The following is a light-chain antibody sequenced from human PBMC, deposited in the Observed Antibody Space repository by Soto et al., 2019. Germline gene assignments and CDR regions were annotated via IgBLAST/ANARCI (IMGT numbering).Light chain of an antibody. Sequence: QSALTQPPSASGSPGQSVTISCTGTSSDVGGYNYVSWYQQHPGKAPKLMISEVSKRPSGVPDRFSGSKSDNTASLTVSGLQAVDEADYYCSSFAGNNNLVFGGGTKLTVL. J-gene: IGLJ2*01. CDR2: EVS. CDR1: SSDVGGYNY. V-gene: IGLV2-8*01. CDR3: SSFAGNNNLV.